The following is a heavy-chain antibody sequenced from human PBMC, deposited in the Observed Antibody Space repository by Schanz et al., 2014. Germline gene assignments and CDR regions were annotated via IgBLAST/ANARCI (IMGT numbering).Heavy chain of an antibody. V-gene: IGHV3-11*04. J-gene: IGHJ4*02. Sequence: QVQLVESGGGLVKPGGSLRLSCTASGFTFRDYQMTWIRQAPGKGLEWVSFISSSSSTIYYADSVKGRFTISRDNAKNSLYLQMNSLRDEDTAVYYCAREGERKGMLPYYFDYWGQGTLVAVSS. CDR3: AREGERKGMLPYYFDY. D-gene: IGHD3-10*01. CDR2: ISSSSSTI. CDR1: GFTFRDYQ.